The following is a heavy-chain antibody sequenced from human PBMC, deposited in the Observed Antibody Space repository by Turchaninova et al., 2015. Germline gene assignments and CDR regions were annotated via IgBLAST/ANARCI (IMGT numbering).Heavy chain of an antibody. D-gene: IGHD4-17*01. CDR3: ARAGGDYRHFDY. CDR1: GLTFSDHY. Sequence: VQPGGSLRLSCAASGLTFSDHYMDWVRQAPGKGLEWVAGSRNKANSYTTEYAASVKGRFTISRDDPKNLLYLQMDSLKIEDTAVYYCARAGGDYRHFDYWGQGTLVTVSS. V-gene: IGHV3-72*01. CDR2: SRNKANSYTT. J-gene: IGHJ4*02.